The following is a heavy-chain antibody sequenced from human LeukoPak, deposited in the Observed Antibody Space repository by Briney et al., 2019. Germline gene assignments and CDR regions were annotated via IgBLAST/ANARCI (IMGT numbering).Heavy chain of an antibody. V-gene: IGHV1-2*02. D-gene: IGHD1-1*01. CDR3: ARDFPLDWNPDY. CDR1: GYLFTGYY. J-gene: IGHJ4*02. Sequence: ASVKVSCKASGYLFTGYYIHWVRQVPGQGLEWMGWINPNNGGTNYAQKFQGRVTMTRDTSVSTAYMELTSLRSDDTALYYCARDFPLDWNPDYWGQGTLVTVSS. CDR2: INPNNGGT.